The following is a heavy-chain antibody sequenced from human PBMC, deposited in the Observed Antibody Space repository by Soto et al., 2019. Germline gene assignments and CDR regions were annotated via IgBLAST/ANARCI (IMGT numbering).Heavy chain of an antibody. J-gene: IGHJ5*02. D-gene: IGHD4-17*01. CDR2: IYYSGST. CDR3: AILPGGLYGDYVFMRSWFDP. V-gene: IGHV4-39*01. Sequence: PSETLSLTCTVSGGSISSSSYYWGWIRQPPGKGLEWIGSIYYSGSTYYNPSLKSRVTISVDTSKNQFSLKLSSVTAADTAVYYCAILPGGLYGDYVFMRSWFDPWGQGTLVTVSS. CDR1: GGSISSSSYY.